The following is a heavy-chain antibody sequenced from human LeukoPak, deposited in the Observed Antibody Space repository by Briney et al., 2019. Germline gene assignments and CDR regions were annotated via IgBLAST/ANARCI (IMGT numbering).Heavy chain of an antibody. D-gene: IGHD4-23*01. CDR2: IIPIFGTA. J-gene: IGHJ1*01. CDR1: GGTFSSYA. CDR3: ARRGGNPSQYFQH. V-gene: IGHV1-69*06. Sequence: ASVKVSCKASGGTFSSYAISWVRLAPGQGLEWMGGIIPIFGTANYAQKFQGRVTITADKSTSTAYMELSSLRSEDTAVYYCARRGGNPSQYFQHWGQGTLVTVSS.